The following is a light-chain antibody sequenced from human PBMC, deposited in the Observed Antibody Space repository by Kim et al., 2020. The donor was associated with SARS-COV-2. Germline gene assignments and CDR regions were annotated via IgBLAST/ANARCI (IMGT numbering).Light chain of an antibody. J-gene: IGKJ2*01. Sequence: PGERATRSCRASQSVSSYLAWYQQKPGQAPRLLIYDASNRATGIPARFSGSGSGTDFTLTISSLEPEDFAVYYCQQRSNWPTYTFGQGTKLEI. CDR3: QQRSNWPTYT. V-gene: IGKV3-11*01. CDR1: QSVSSY. CDR2: DAS.